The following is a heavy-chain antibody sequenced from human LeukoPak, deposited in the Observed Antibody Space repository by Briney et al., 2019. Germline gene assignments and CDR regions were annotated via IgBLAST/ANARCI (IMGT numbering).Heavy chain of an antibody. V-gene: IGHV4-30-4*08. D-gene: IGHD5-18*01. CDR2: TTYRGRA. CDR1: GASISGGDYY. CDR3: ARDVGYDPLSDSYLDD. Sequence: LSLTCTVSGASISGGDYYWSWIRQSPGKGLEWIEYTTYRGRASYSPSLASRASITVDTSKNQFSLKVRSVTVADAAVYFCARDVGYDPLSDSYLDDWGKGATVIVSS. J-gene: IGHJ6*04.